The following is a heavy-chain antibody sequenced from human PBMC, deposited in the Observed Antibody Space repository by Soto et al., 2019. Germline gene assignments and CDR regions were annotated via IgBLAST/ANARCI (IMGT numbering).Heavy chain of an antibody. CDR2: ISYDGSNK. D-gene: IGHD3-10*01. J-gene: IGHJ4*02. Sequence: GGSLRLSCAASGFTFSSYAMHWVRQAPGKGLEWVAVISYDGSNKYYADSVKGRFTISRDNSKNTLYLQMNSLRAEDKAVYYCARSGVLWFGELYFDYWGQGTLVTVSS. V-gene: IGHV3-30-3*01. CDR3: ARSGVLWFGELYFDY. CDR1: GFTFSSYA.